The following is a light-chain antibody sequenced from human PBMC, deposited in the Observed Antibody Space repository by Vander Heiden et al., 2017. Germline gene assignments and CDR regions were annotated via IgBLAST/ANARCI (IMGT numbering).Light chain of an antibody. CDR3: AAWDDSLRGPL. CDR1: SSNIGSNY. Sequence: QSVLTQPPSASATPGQRVTISCSGSSSNIGSNYAHWYQQFPGTAPKLLMYRDNQRPSGVPDRFSGSRSGTSASLAISGLRSEDEADYFCAAWDDSLRGPLFGGGTKLTVL. J-gene: IGLJ3*02. CDR2: RDN. V-gene: IGLV1-47*01.